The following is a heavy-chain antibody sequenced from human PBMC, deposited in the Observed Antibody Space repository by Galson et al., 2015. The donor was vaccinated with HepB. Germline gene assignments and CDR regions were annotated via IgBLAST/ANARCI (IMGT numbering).Heavy chain of an antibody. Sequence: SLRLSCAASGFTFSRYWMSWVRQAPGKGLEWVANIKEDGSEKYYVDSVKGRFAISRDNAENSFYLQMNSLRADDTAIYFCAKVFPDKTDGWYRQALYYFDSWGHGTRVTVSS. CDR2: IKEDGSEK. CDR1: GFTFSRYW. J-gene: IGHJ4*01. CDR3: AKVFPDKTDGWYRQALYYFDS. V-gene: IGHV3-7*03. D-gene: IGHD6-19*01.